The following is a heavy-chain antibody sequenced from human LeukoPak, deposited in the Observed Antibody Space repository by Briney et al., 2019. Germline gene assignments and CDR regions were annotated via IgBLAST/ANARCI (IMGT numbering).Heavy chain of an antibody. CDR2: IYYSGST. CDR3: ARDADYSSDAFDI. D-gene: IGHD6-13*01. J-gene: IGHJ3*02. CDR1: GGSISSYY. Sequence: PSETLSLTCTVSGGSISSYYWSWIRQPPGKGLEWIGYIYYSGSTNYNPSLKSRVTISVDTSKNQFSLKLSSVTAADTAVYYCARDADYSSDAFDIWGQGTMVTVSS. V-gene: IGHV4-59*01.